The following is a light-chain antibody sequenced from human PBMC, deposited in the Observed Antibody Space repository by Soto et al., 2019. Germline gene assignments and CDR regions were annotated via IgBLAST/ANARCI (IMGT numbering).Light chain of an antibody. CDR3: SSYTSISTVV. CDR1: SSDVGGYNY. V-gene: IGLV2-14*01. CDR2: DVS. J-gene: IGLJ2*01. Sequence: QSALTQPASVSGPPGQSITISCTGTSSDVGGYNYVSWYQQHPGKAPKLMIYDVSNRPSGVSNRFSGSKSGNTASLTISGLQAEDEADYYCSSYTSISTVVFGGGTKLTVL.